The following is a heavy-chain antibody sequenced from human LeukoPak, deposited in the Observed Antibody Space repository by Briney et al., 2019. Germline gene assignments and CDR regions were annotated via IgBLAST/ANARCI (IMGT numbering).Heavy chain of an antibody. CDR3: ATDRRYCSSTSCPRWDV. CDR2: FDPEDGET. J-gene: IGHJ6*04. V-gene: IGHV1-24*01. CDR1: GYTLTELS. Sequence: GASVKVSCKVSGYTLTELSMHWVRQAPGKGLEWMGGFDPEDGETIYAQKFQGRVTMAEDTSTDTAYMELSSLRSEDTAVYYCATDRRYCSSTSCPRWDVWGKGTTVTVSS. D-gene: IGHD2-2*01.